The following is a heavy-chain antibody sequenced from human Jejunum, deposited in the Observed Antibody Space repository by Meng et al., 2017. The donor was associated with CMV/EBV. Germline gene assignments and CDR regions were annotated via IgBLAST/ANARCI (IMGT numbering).Heavy chain of an antibody. CDR2: ISGSGGST. CDR1: FSNYA. CDR3: AKATDIVVVVAAYGLDV. V-gene: IGHV3-23*01. J-gene: IGHJ6*02. D-gene: IGHD2-15*01. Sequence: FSNYAMTWVRQAPGKGLEWVSAISGSGGSTHYADSVKGRFTISRDNSNNTLYLQMNGLRAEDTAKYYCAKATDIVVVVAAYGLDVWGQGTTVTVSS.